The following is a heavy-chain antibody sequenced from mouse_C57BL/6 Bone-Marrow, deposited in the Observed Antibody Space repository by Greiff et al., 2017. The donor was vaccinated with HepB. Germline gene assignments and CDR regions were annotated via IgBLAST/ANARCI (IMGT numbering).Heavy chain of an antibody. D-gene: IGHD1-1*01. CDR2: IRSKSNNYAT. CDR3: VSTFYGKSFAY. CDR1: GFSFNTYA. V-gene: IGHV10-1*01. Sequence: EVQLVESGGGLVQPKGSLKLSCAASGFSFNTYAMNWVRQAPGKGLEWVARIRSKSNNYATYYADSVKDRFTISRDDSESMLYLQMNNLKTEDTAMYYCVSTFYGKSFAYWGQGTLVTVSA. J-gene: IGHJ3*01.